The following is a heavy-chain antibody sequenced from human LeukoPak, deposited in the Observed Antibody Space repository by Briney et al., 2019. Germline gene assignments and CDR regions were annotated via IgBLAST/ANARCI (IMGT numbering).Heavy chain of an antibody. J-gene: IGHJ4*02. D-gene: IGHD1-26*01. CDR1: AYSITSGYY. CDR3: ARDARRESFFDY. Sequence: SETLSLTCAVSAYSITSGYYWGWIRQPPGKGLEWIGSTYHSGSTYYNPSLKSRVTISVDTSKNQFSLKLSSVTAADTAVYYCARDARRESFFDYWGQGSLVTVSS. CDR2: TYHSGST. V-gene: IGHV4-38-2*02.